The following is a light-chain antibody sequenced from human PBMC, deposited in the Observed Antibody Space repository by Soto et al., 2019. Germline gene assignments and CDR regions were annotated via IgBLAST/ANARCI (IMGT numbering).Light chain of an antibody. CDR1: SSDVGSYNY. V-gene: IGLV2-14*01. CDR2: EVT. Sequence: QSALTQPASVSGSPGQSITMSCTGTSSDVGSYNYVSWYQQHPGNAPKLIIYEVTNRPSGVSNRFSGSKSGNTASLTISGLQAEDEADYYCSSYTIISTVVFGGGTKVTVL. J-gene: IGLJ2*01. CDR3: SSYTIISTVV.